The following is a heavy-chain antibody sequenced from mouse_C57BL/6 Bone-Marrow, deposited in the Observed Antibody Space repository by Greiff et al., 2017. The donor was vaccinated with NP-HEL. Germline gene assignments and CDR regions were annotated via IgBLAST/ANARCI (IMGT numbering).Heavy chain of an antibody. CDR3: ARPKLGRGYWYFDV. CDR2: IHPNSGST. D-gene: IGHD4-1*01. J-gene: IGHJ1*03. V-gene: IGHV1-64*01. Sequence: QVQLQQPGAELVKPGASVKLSCKASGYTFTSYWMHWVKQRPGQGLEWIGMIHPNSGSTNYNEKFKSKATLTVDKSSSTAYMQLSSLTSEDSAVYYCARPKLGRGYWYFDVWGTGTTVTVSS. CDR1: GYTFTSYW.